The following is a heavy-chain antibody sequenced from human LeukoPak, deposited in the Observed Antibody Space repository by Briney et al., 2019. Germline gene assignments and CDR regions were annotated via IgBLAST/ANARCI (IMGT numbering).Heavy chain of an antibody. Sequence: SETLSLTSTVSGGSSSSYYWSWIRQPPGKGLEWIGYIYYSGSTNYNPSLKSRVTISVDTSKNQFSLKLSSVTAADTAVYYCARQSGYCSSTSCYHFDYWGQGTLVTVSS. D-gene: IGHD2-2*01. CDR3: ARQSGYCSSTSCYHFDY. V-gene: IGHV4-59*08. J-gene: IGHJ4*02. CDR2: IYYSGST. CDR1: GGSSSSYY.